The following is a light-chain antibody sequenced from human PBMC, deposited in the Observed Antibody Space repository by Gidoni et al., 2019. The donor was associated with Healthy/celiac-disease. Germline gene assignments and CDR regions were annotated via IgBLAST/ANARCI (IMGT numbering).Light chain of an antibody. V-gene: IGKV1-9*01. CDR3: RQYNTYPLT. CDR2: AAS. CDR1: QGISRY. J-gene: IGKJ4*01. Sequence: DIQLTQSPSFLSASVGDRVTITCRASQGISRYLAWYQQKQGKAPKVLIYAASTLQSGVPSRFSGSGSGTEFTLTISSLQPEDFASYYCRQYNTYPLTFXGXTKVEIK.